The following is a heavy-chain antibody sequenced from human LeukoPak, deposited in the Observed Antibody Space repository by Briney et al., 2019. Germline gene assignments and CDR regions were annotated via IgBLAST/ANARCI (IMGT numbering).Heavy chain of an antibody. V-gene: IGHV3-23*01. J-gene: IGHJ4*02. CDR1: GFSFNNYA. CDR2: IIGSSGST. CDR3: AKGAYDYIEIAYFDY. D-gene: IGHD5-12*01. Sequence: GGSLRLSCVASGFSFNNYAMNWVRQAPGKGLEWVSLIIGSSGSTFYADSVKGRFTISRDKSKNTLSLQMNSLRAEDTAVYYCAKGAYDYIEIAYFDYWGQGSLVTVSS.